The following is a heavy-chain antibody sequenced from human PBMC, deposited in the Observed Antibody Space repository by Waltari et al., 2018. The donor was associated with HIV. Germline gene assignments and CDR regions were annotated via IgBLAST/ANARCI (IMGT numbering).Heavy chain of an antibody. CDR2: IYYSGTI. CDR3: ASRSGGSSRPFDY. D-gene: IGHD6-13*01. CDR1: GGSIRNGGYY. Sequence: QLQLLESGPGLVEPSQNLSLTCPVSGGSIRNGGYYWNWIRQHPGKGLEWIGYIYYSGTIYYNPSLKSRVTISIDTSKNQFSLKLTSMTAADTAVYYCASRSGGSSRPFDYWGQGTPVTVSS. J-gene: IGHJ4*02. V-gene: IGHV4-31*03.